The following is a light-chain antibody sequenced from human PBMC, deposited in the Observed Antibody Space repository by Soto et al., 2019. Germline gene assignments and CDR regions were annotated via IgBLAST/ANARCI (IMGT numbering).Light chain of an antibody. CDR3: QQYGGSPTCT. CDR1: QSVSSSY. Sequence: EIVLTQSPGTLSLSPGERATLSCRASQSVSSSYLAWYQQKPGQAPRLLMYGVSSRATGIPDRFSGSGSGTEFTLTISRLEPEDFAVYYCQQYGGSPTCTSGQVTK. V-gene: IGKV3-20*01. J-gene: IGKJ1*01. CDR2: GVS.